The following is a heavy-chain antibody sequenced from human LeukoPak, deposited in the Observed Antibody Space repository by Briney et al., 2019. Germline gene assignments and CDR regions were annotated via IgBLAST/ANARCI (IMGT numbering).Heavy chain of an antibody. CDR1: GGSISSGDYY. J-gene: IGHJ4*02. D-gene: IGHD1-26*01. V-gene: IGHV4-30-4*01. CDR2: IYYSGSN. CDR3: ARAEWELLVDY. Sequence: PSQTLSLTCTVSGGSISSGDYYWSWIRQPPGKGLEWLGYIYYSGSNYYNPSLRSRITVSVDTSKNQFSLKLSSVTAADTAVYYCARAEWELLVDYWGQGTLVTVSS.